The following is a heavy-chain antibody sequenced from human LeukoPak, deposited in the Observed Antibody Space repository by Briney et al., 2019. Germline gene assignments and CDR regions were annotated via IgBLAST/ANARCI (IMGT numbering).Heavy chain of an antibody. CDR1: GFTFSSYA. CDR3: ARDYVAFDY. D-gene: IGHD3-16*01. J-gene: IGHJ4*02. Sequence: GGSLRLSCAASGFTFSSYAMHWVRQAPGKGLEWVAVISYDGSNKYYADSVKGRFTISRDNSKNTLYLQMNSLRAEDTAVYYCARDYVAFDYWGQGTLVTVSS. V-gene: IGHV3-30-3*01. CDR2: ISYDGSNK.